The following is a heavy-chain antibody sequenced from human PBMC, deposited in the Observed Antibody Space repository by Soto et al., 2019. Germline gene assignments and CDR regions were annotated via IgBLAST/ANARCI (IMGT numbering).Heavy chain of an antibody. CDR1: GYTFRNYG. V-gene: IGHV1-18*01. CDR2: ISPYNGNT. CDR3: ARDLVSGSDFWRAYNGGYFDY. D-gene: IGHD3-3*01. Sequence: QVQLVQSGAEVKRPGASVKVSCKASGYTFRNYGITWVRQAPGQGLEWMAWISPYNGNTNYAQDLQGRVTMTTDTPTSTAYMELRSLISEDTAMYYCARDLVSGSDFWRAYNGGYFDYWGQGTLVTVSS. J-gene: IGHJ4*02.